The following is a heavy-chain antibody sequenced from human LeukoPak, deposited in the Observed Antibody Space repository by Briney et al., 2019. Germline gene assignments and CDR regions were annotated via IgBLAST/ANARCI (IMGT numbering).Heavy chain of an antibody. D-gene: IGHD3-16*01. CDR3: AKSPYIASHIDFDY. Sequence: GGSLRLSCAASGFTFSSYAMSWVRQAPGQGLEWVSTVSGSGDSTWYADSVKGRFANSRDNAKSTLYLQMNSLRAEDTAVYFCAKSPYIASHIDFDYWGQGTLVTVPS. J-gene: IGHJ4*02. V-gene: IGHV3-23*01. CDR2: VSGSGDST. CDR1: GFTFSSYA.